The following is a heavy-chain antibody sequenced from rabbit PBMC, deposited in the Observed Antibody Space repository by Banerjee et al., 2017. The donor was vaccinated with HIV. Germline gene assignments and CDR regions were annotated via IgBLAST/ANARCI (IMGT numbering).Heavy chain of an antibody. CDR2: INTISGDT. J-gene: IGHJ4*01. D-gene: IGHD4-2*01. Sequence: QEQLEESGGDLVKPEGSLTLTCTASGFSFSNGYVMCWVRQAPGKGLEWNACINTISGDTVYATWAKGRFSISKASWTTVTLQMTSLTAADTASYFCARDSAGREDFNLWGPGTLVTVS. CDR3: ARDSAGREDFNL. CDR1: GFSFSNGYV. V-gene: IGHV1S45*01.